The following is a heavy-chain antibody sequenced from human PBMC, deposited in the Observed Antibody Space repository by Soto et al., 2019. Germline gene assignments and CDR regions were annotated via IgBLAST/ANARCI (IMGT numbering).Heavy chain of an antibody. V-gene: IGHV4-31*03. J-gene: IGHJ5*02. CDR3: ASNDYRDHNWFYP. Sequence: QVQLQESGPGLVKPSQNLSLTCTVSGGSISSGAYYWSWIRHHPGKGLEWIGYIYDSGSTYYNPSLLLRVTISVVTSLSPFSLKLISLTASDTAVYYCASNDYRDHNWFYPWGQGTLAIVSS. CDR1: GGSISSGAYY. CDR2: IYDSGST. D-gene: IGHD3-16*01.